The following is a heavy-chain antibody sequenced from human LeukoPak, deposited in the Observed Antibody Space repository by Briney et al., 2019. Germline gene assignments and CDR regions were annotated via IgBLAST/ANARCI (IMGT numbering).Heavy chain of an antibody. CDR3: AREKYDFWSVNDAFDI. CDR1: GFTFSSYS. Sequence: GGSLRLSCAASGFTFSSYSMNWVRQAPGKGLEWVSSISSSSSYIYYADSVKGRLTISRDNAKNSLYLQMNSLRAEDTAVYYCAREKYDFWSVNDAFDIWGQGTMVTVSS. CDR2: ISSSSSYI. J-gene: IGHJ3*02. D-gene: IGHD3-3*01. V-gene: IGHV3-21*01.